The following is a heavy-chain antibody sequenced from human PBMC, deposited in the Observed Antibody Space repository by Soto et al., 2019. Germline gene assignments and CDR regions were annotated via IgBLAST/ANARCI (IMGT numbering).Heavy chain of an antibody. J-gene: IGHJ3*02. D-gene: IGHD3-16*02. Sequence: QITLKESGPTLVEPTQTLTLTCTFSGFSLDTRTAGVGWIRQPPGKALEWVAIIYWDNDKRYSPSLRSRLAIDKDTSKNQVVLTMTALDPVDTGTYYCAHIMITYGGVIGLDAFDIWGQGTMGTVSS. CDR3: AHIMITYGGVIGLDAFDI. CDR1: GFSLDTRTAG. CDR2: IYWDNDK. V-gene: IGHV2-5*02.